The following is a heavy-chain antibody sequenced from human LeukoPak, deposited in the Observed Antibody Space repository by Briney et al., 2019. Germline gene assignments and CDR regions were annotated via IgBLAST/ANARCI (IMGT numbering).Heavy chain of an antibody. CDR1: GGSISSYY. J-gene: IGHJ4*02. Sequence: PSETLSLTCTVSGGSISSYYWSWIRQPPAKGLEWIGYIYYSGSTNYNPSLKSRVTISVDTSKNQFSLKLSSVTAADTAVYYWARGYGSGSYLGDFDYWGQGTLVTVSS. D-gene: IGHD3-10*01. CDR2: IYYSGST. V-gene: IGHV4-59*01. CDR3: ARGYGSGSYLGDFDY.